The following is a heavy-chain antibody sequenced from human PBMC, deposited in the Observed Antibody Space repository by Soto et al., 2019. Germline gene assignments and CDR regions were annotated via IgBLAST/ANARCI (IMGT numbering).Heavy chain of an antibody. J-gene: IGHJ6*04. Sequence: GGSLRLSCAASGFTFNSYGMHWVRQGPGNGLEWVAFISYDSTKTYYADSVKGRFTISRDNSNSALYVQMNSLTGEDTAVYYCARTRSAWSDFHYYSLDVWGKGTRSPSPQ. D-gene: IGHD1-26*01. CDR2: ISYDSTKT. V-gene: IGHV3-30*03. CDR3: ARTRSAWSDFHYYSLDV. CDR1: GFTFNSYG.